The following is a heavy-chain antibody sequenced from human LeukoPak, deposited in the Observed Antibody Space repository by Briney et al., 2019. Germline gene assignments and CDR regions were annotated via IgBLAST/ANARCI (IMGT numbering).Heavy chain of an antibody. V-gene: IGHV3-21*01. J-gene: IGHJ1*01. CDR1: GVTFSDYS. Sequence: GGSLRLSCTASGVTFSDYSMNWVRQAPGKGLEWVSSIGRRSRHVYYAGSVKGRFTISRDNAKNSLYLQMNSLRAEDMAVYFCVRDLLGSGATTAYLHHWGQGTLVTVSS. D-gene: IGHD4/OR15-4a*01. CDR2: IGRRSRHV. CDR3: VRDLLGSGATTAYLHH.